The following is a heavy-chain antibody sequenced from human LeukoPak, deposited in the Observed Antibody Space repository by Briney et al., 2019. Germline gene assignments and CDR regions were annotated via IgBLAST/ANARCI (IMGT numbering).Heavy chain of an antibody. J-gene: IGHJ4*02. V-gene: IGHV4-59*12. CDR1: GGSISSYY. D-gene: IGHD2-21*02. Sequence: PSETLSLTCTASGGSISSYYWSWIRQPPGKGLEWIGYIYYSGSTNYNPSLKSRVTISVDTSKNQFSLKLSSVTAADTAVYYCAREIAYCGGDCYFYFDYWGQGTLVTVSS. CDR3: AREIAYCGGDCYFYFDY. CDR2: IYYSGST.